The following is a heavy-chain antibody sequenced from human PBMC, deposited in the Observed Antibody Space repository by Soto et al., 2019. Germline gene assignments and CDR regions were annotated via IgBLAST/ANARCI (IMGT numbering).Heavy chain of an antibody. J-gene: IGHJ4*02. CDR1: GGSISSYY. Sequence: PSETLSLTCTVSGGSISSYYWSWIRQPPGKGLEWIGYIYYSGNTNYNPSLKSRVTISVDTSKNQFSLKLSSVTAADTAVYYCARSYCSSTTCYAFFDYWGQGTLVTVS. V-gene: IGHV4-59*01. D-gene: IGHD2-2*01. CDR2: IYYSGNT. CDR3: ARSYCSSTTCYAFFDY.